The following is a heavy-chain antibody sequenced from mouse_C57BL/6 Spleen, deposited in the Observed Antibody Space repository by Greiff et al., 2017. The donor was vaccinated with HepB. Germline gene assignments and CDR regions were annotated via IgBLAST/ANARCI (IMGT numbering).Heavy chain of an antibody. CDR2: INPYNGGT. J-gene: IGHJ3*01. V-gene: IGHV1-19*01. CDR3: ARYDWDEAY. CDR1: GYTFTDYY. Sequence: EVKVVESGPVLVKPGASVKMSCKASGYTFTDYYMNWVKQSHGKSLEWIGVINPYNGGTSYNQKFKGKATLTVDKSSSTAYMELNSLTSEDSAVYYCARYDWDEAYWGQGTLVTVSA. D-gene: IGHD4-1*01.